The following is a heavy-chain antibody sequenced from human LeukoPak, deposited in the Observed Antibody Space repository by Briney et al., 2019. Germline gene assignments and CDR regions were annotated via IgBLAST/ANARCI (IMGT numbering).Heavy chain of an antibody. J-gene: IGHJ5*02. D-gene: IGHD3-3*01. Sequence: ASVKVSCKASGYTFTSYGISWVRQAPGQGLEWMGWISAYNGNTNYAQKLQGRVTMTTDTSTSTAYMELRSLRSDDTAVYYCAREIGVRFLELGRFDPWGQGTLVTVSS. CDR2: ISAYNGNT. CDR3: AREIGVRFLELGRFDP. V-gene: IGHV1-18*01. CDR1: GYTFTSYG.